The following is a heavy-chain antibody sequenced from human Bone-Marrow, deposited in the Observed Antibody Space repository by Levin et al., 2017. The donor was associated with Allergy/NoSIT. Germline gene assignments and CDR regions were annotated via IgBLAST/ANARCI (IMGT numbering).Heavy chain of an antibody. CDR1: GFRFDDSA. CDR2: ISWNSGSI. D-gene: IGHD5-24*01. CDR3: AKGPGMAMTKAFIDY. Sequence: PGGSLRLSCAASGFRFDDSAMHWVRQAPGKGLEWVSGISWNSGSIYYADSVKGRFTISRDNAKNSLFLQMNSLRAEDTALYYCAKGPGMAMTKAFIDYWGQGTLITVSS. J-gene: IGHJ4*02. V-gene: IGHV3-9*01.